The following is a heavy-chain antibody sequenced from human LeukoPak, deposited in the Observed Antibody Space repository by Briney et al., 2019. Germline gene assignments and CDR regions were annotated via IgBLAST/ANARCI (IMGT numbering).Heavy chain of an antibody. CDR3: AKGGWGTVLDY. CDR1: GFTFSSYA. CDR2: ISGSGDST. Sequence: GGSLRLSCAASGFTFSSYAMPWVRQAPGKGLEWVSTISGSGDSTYYSDSVKGRFTISRDNSENTLYLQLNSLRAEDTAVYYCAKGGWGTVLDYWGQGTLVTVSP. J-gene: IGHJ4*02. D-gene: IGHD3-16*01. V-gene: IGHV3-23*01.